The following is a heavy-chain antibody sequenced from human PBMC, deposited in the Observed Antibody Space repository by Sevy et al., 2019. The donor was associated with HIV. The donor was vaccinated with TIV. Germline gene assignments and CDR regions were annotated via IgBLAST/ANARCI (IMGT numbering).Heavy chain of an antibody. D-gene: IGHD3-16*02. V-gene: IGHV5-51*01. Sequence: GESLKISCKGSGYSFTSYWIGWVRQMPGNGLEWMGIIYPGDSDTRYSPSFQGQVTISADKSISTAYLQWSSLKASDTAMYYCARTITFGGVIVDIDAFDIWGQWTMVTVSS. J-gene: IGHJ3*02. CDR3: ARTITFGGVIVDIDAFDI. CDR1: GYSFTSYW. CDR2: IYPGDSDT.